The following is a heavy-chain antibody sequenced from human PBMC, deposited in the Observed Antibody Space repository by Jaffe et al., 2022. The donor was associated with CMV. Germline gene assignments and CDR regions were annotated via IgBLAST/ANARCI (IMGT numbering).Heavy chain of an antibody. CDR3: AHRPDGRSVFDY. CDR2: IYWNDDK. D-gene: IGHD3-10*01. CDR1: GFSLSTSGVG. V-gene: IGHV2-5*01. Sequence: QITLKESGPTLVKPTQTLTLTCTFSGFSLSTSGVGVGWIRQPPGKALEWLALIYWNDDKRYSPSLKSRLTITKDTSKNQVVLTMTNMDPVDTATYYCAHRPDGRSVFDYWGQGTLVTVSS. J-gene: IGHJ4*02.